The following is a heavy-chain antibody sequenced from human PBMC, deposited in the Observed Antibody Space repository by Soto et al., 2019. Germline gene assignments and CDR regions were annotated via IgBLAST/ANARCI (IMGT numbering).Heavy chain of an antibody. CDR3: ASLTYYYGSWSDERIDY. D-gene: IGHD3-10*01. CDR1: GGTFSSYT. J-gene: IGHJ4*02. CDR2: IIPILGIA. V-gene: IGHV1-69*02. Sequence: QVQLVQSGAEVKKPGSSVKVSCKASGGTFSSYTISWVRQAPGQGLEWMGRIIPILGIANYAQKFQGRVTITADKSTSTAYMELSSLRSEDTAVYYCASLTYYYGSWSDERIDYWGQAILVTVSS.